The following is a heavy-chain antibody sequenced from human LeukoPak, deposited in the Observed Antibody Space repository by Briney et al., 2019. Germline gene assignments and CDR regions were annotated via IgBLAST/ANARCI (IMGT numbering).Heavy chain of an antibody. CDR3: ARSELDRRFAFDI. V-gene: IGHV3-11*01. J-gene: IGHJ3*02. D-gene: IGHD1-1*01. CDR1: GFTFSNYY. CDR2: ISSSGSTI. Sequence: GGSLRLSCAASGFTFSNYYMSWIRQAPGKGLEWFSYISSSGSTIYYAASVKGRFTISRDNAKNSLYLQMNSLRAEDTAVYYCARSELDRRFAFDIWGQGTMVTVSS.